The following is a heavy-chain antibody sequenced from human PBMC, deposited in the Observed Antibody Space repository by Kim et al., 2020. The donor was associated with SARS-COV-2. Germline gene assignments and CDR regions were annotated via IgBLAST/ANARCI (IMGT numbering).Heavy chain of an antibody. CDR3: ARRHSSSWYRVGWGMDV. J-gene: IGHJ6*02. D-gene: IGHD6-13*01. CDR1: GGSFSGYY. CDR2: INHSGST. Sequence: SETLSLTCAVYGGSFSGYYWSWIRQPPGKGLEWIGEINHSGSTNYNPSLKSRVTISVDTSKNQFSLKLSSVTAADTAVYYCARRHSSSWYRVGWGMDVWGQGTTVTVSS. V-gene: IGHV4-34*01.